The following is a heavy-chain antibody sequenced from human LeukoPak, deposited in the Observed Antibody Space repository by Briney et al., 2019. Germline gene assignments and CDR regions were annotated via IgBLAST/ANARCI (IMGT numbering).Heavy chain of an antibody. CDR1: GFTFSGYG. Sequence: SGRSLRLSCAASGFTFSGYGMHWVRQAPGKGLEWVAFIRYDGSNKYYADSVKGRFTISRDNSKNTLYLQMNSLRAEDTAVYYCAKEWPIKADIVVVPAAIGPSDYWGQGTLVTVSS. J-gene: IGHJ4*02. V-gene: IGHV3-30*02. CDR3: AKEWPIKADIVVVPAAIGPSDY. CDR2: IRYDGSNK. D-gene: IGHD2-2*02.